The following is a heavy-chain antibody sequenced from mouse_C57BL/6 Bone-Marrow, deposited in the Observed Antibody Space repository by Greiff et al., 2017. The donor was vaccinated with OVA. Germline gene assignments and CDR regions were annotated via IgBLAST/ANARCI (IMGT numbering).Heavy chain of an antibody. CDR1: GYTFTSYW. D-gene: IGHD2-4*01. Sequence: VKLQQPGAELVKPGASVKMSCKASGYTFTSYWITWVKQRPGQGLEWIGDIYPGSGSTNYNEKFKSKATLTVDTSSSTAYMQLSSLTTEDSAIYYCARFDLGYFDYWGQGTTLTVSS. J-gene: IGHJ2*01. CDR3: ARFDLGYFDY. V-gene: IGHV1-55*01. CDR2: IYPGSGST.